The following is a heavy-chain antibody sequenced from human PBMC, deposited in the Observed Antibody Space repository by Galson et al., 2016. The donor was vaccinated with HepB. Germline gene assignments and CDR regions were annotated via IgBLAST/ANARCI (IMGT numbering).Heavy chain of an antibody. V-gene: IGHV4-4*02. CDR1: GGSIGNTNW. Sequence: SETLSLTCTVSGGSIGNTNWWSWVRQSPVKGLEWIGEIYPFGDTNYNPSLKSRVRISIDKSKNQFSLRMISVTAADTAIYYCARVVSTKWYTDYWGQGTLVTVSS. D-gene: IGHD2-2*02. J-gene: IGHJ4*02. CDR2: IYPFGDT. CDR3: ARVVSTKWYTDY.